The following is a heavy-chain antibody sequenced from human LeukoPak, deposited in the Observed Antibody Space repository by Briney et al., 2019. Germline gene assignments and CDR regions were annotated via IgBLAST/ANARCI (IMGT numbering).Heavy chain of an antibody. CDR3: AHRQRQLGLYCCAY. D-gene: IGHD6-25*01. CDR1: GFSLDTNGVG. Sequence: VSGPTLVKPTQTLTLTCTFSGFSLDTNGVGVGWIRQPPGKPLEWLALIYWDDDKRYSPSLKSRLAITKDTSKNQVVLTMTSMDPGDTATYYCAHRQRQLGLYCCAYWGQGTLVTVSS. J-gene: IGHJ4*02. V-gene: IGHV2-5*02. CDR2: IYWDDDK.